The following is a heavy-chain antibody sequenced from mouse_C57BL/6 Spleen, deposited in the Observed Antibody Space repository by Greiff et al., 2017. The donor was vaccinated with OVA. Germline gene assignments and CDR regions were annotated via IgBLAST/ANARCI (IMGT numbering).Heavy chain of an antibody. CDR3: ARGMVTTRGY. J-gene: IGHJ2*01. D-gene: IGHD2-2*01. V-gene: IGHV1-4*01. CDR1: GYTFTSYT. CDR2: INPSSGYT. Sequence: QVQLQQPGAELARPGASVKMSCKASGYTFTSYTMHWVKQRPGQGLEWIGYINPSSGYTKYNQKFKDKATLTADKSSSTAYMQLSSLTSEDSAVYYCARGMVTTRGYWGQGTTLTVSS.